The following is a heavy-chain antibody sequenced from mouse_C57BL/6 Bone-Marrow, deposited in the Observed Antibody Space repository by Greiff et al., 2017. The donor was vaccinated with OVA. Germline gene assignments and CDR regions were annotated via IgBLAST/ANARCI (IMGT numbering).Heavy chain of an antibody. CDR3: AIPLPVVAGAMDY. V-gene: IGHV1-74*01. D-gene: IGHD1-1*01. CDR1: GYTFTSYW. J-gene: IGHJ4*01. Sequence: QVHVKQPGAELVKPGASVKVSCKASGYTFTSYWMHWVKQRPGQGLEWIGRIHPSDSDTNYNQKFKGKATLTVDKSSSTAYMQLSSLTSEDSAVYYCAIPLPVVAGAMDYWGQGTSVTVSS. CDR2: IHPSDSDT.